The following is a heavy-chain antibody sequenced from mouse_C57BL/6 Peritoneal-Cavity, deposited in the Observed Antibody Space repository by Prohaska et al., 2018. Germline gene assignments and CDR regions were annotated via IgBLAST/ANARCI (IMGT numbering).Heavy chain of an antibody. CDR3: MRYGNYWYFDV. D-gene: IGHD2-1*01. CDR1: GFTFSGFW. V-gene: IGHV11-2*01. CDR2: IKSDGSAI. J-gene: IGHJ1*03. Sequence: EVQLLETGGGLVQPGGSRGLSCEGSGFTFSGFWMSWVRQTPGKTLEWIGDIKSDGSAINYAPSIKDRFTIFRDNDKITLYLQMINVRSEDTATYFCMRYGNYWYFDVWGTGTTVTVSS.